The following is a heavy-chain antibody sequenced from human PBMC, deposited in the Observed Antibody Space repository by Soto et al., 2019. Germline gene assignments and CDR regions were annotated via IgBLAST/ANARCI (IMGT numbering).Heavy chain of an antibody. J-gene: IGHJ4*02. CDR1: GFTFSRYW. CDR2: INGDGSST. Sequence: PGGSLRLSCAASGFTFSRYWMHWVRQAPGKGLVWVSRINGDGSSTNYADSVKGRFTISRDNAKNSLYLQMNSLRAEDTAVYYCVPHYSSTTGCWGQGSLVTVSS. D-gene: IGHD6-13*01. V-gene: IGHV3-74*01. CDR3: VPHYSSTTGC.